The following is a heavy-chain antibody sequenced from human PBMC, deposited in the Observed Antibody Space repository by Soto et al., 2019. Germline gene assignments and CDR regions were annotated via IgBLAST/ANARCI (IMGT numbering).Heavy chain of an antibody. J-gene: IGHJ4*02. CDR3: ATWLEALTTSDS. Sequence: QMQLVESGGGLVKPGGSLRLSCAAFGFNFSDYYMTWIRQAAGTGLEWSSYISSSSRDTAYADSVKGRFMISSDNSKSSLSLQMNSLRAEDTAVYYCATWLEALTTSDSWGQGTPVTVSS. D-gene: IGHD3-22*01. CDR1: GFNFSDYY. CDR2: ISSSSRDT. V-gene: IGHV3-11*05.